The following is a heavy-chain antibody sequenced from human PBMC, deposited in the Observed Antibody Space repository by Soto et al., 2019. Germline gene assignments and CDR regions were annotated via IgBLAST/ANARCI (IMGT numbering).Heavy chain of an antibody. D-gene: IGHD3-3*01. CDR1: GGSFSGYY. V-gene: IGHV4-34*01. CDR2: INHSGST. Sequence: QVQLQQWGAGLLKPSETLSLTCAVYGGSFSGYYWSWIRQPPGKGLEWIGEINHSGSTNYNPSLKSRVTRSVDTSKNQFSLKLSSVTAADTAVYYCAIGRDYDFWSGYFHYYYYGMDVWGQGTTVTVSS. J-gene: IGHJ6*02. CDR3: AIGRDYDFWSGYFHYYYYGMDV.